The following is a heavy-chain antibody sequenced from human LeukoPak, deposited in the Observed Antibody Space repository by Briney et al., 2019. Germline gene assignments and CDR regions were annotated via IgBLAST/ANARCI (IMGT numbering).Heavy chain of an antibody. J-gene: IGHJ6*03. V-gene: IGHV4-4*07. CDR3: ARTTEGRYTYDYFYYYYMDV. CDR2: IYTSGGT. CDR1: GGSISNYY. Sequence: PSETLSLTCTVSGGSISNYYWTWIRQPAGKGLEWIGRIYTSGGTNYNPSLKSRVTMSVDTSKNQFSLKRSSVTTADTAVYYCARTTEGRYTYDYFYYYYMDVWGKGTTVTISS. D-gene: IGHD5-18*01.